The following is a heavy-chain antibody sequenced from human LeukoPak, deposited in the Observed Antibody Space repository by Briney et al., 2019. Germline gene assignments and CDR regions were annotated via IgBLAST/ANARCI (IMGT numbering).Heavy chain of an antibody. CDR1: GYTFTSCD. Sequence: ASVKVSCKASGYTFTSCDINWVRQATGQGLEWMGWMNPNSGNTGYGQSFQGRITMTGDISIGTAYMELSNLTSEDTAIYYCTRGSSGRRDNWGQGTLVTVST. CDR2: MNPNSGNT. V-gene: IGHV1-8*02. J-gene: IGHJ4*02. D-gene: IGHD6-19*01. CDR3: TRGSSGRRDN.